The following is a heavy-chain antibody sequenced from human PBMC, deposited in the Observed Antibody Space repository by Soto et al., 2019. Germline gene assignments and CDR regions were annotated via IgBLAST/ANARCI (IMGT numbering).Heavy chain of an antibody. J-gene: IGHJ6*01. Sequence: SETRSLTCDVYGGSFSGYYWSWNRQPPGKGLEWIGQINHSGSTNYNPSLKSRVTISVDTSKNQFSLKLNSVTAADRAVYYCARGRTSPGYHYYYDMDVWGQGTTVTVSS. CDR2: INHSGST. D-gene: IGHD1-7*01. CDR1: GGSFSGYY. V-gene: IGHV4-34*01. CDR3: ARGRTSPGYHYYYDMDV.